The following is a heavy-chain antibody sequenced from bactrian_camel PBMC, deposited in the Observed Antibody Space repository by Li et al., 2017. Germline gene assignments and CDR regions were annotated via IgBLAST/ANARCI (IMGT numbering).Heavy chain of an antibody. CDR1: GFIFGDYT. CDR3: AADLPGPPRLNDRPCASSPSLGYNY. CDR2: FRSDGVA. V-gene: IGHV3S60*01. J-gene: IGHJ4*01. Sequence: VQLVESGGGLVQPGGSLRVSCVGTGFIFGDYTITWARQAPGNECELVSRFRSDGVAWYVDSVKGRFTISQDNAKNTAYLEMNSLKIEDSAVYYCAADLPGPPRLNDRPCASSPSLGYNYWGQGTQVTVS.